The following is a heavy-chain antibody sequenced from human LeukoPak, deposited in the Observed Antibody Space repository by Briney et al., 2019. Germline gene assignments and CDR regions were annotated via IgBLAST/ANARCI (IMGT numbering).Heavy chain of an antibody. CDR2: IIPIFGAA. CDR3: ARASEYYYDHHY. Sequence: SVKVSCKASGGTFSSYAISWVRQAPGQGLEWMGGIIPIFGAANYAQKSQGRVTITADESTSTAYMELSSLRSEDTAVYYCARASEYYYDHHYWGQGTLVTVSS. J-gene: IGHJ4*02. CDR1: GGTFSSYA. V-gene: IGHV1-69*13. D-gene: IGHD3-22*01.